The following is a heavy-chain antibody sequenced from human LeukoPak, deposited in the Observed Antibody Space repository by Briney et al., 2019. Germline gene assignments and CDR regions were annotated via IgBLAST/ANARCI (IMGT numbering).Heavy chain of an antibody. CDR3: AGESGSAWFTGGDFDY. CDR2: IYTAGYT. Sequence: PSETLSLTCTVSRASIGNGGYYWTWIRQPAGRGLEWIGRIYTAGYTNYNPSLESRVTISLDASKNQFSLKLTSVTAADTAVYYCAGESGSAWFTGGDFDYWGQGILVTVSS. J-gene: IGHJ4*02. D-gene: IGHD2-8*02. CDR1: RASIGNGGYY. V-gene: IGHV4-61*02.